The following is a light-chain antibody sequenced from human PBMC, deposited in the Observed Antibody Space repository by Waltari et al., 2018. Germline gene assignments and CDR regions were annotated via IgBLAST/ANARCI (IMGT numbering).Light chain of an antibody. CDR1: SGSVSTTSY. J-gene: IGLJ3*02. Sequence: QTVVTQEPSLSVSPGGTVTLTCALSSGSVSTTSYAPWYRQTPGQAPRTLLYKANTRSSGVPDRFSGSILGNKVALTITGAQAEDESDYYCSLYMGSGVWVFGGGTKLTAL. CDR3: SLYMGSGVWV. V-gene: IGLV8-61*01. CDR2: KAN.